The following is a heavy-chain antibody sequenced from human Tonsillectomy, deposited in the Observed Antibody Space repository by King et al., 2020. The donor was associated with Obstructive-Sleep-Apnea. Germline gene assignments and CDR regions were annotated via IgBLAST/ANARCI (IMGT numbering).Heavy chain of an antibody. Sequence: LQLQESGPGLVKPSQTLSLTCAISGDSVSSNSAAWNWIRQSPSRGLEWLGRTYYRSKWYNDYAVSVKSRITINPDTSKNQFSLQLNSVTPEDTAVYYCARDHCSGGSCYSEGVFDPWGQGTLVTVSS. D-gene: IGHD2-15*01. CDR2: TYYRSKWYN. CDR1: GDSVSSNSAA. V-gene: IGHV6-1*01. CDR3: ARDHCSGGSCYSEGVFDP. J-gene: IGHJ5*02.